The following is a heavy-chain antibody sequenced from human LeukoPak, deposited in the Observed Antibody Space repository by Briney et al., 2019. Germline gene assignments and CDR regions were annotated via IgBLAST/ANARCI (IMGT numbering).Heavy chain of an antibody. J-gene: IGHJ4*02. D-gene: IGHD1-26*01. CDR3: AGDWWRFGGSLLYFDY. CDR2: ISAYNGNT. V-gene: IGHV1-18*01. Sequence: ASVKVSCKASGYTFTSYGISWVRQAPGQGLEWMGWISAYNGNTNYAQKLQGRVTMTTDTSTSTAYMELRSLRSDDTAVYYCAGDWWRFGGSLLYFDYWGQGTLVTVSS. CDR1: GYTFTSYG.